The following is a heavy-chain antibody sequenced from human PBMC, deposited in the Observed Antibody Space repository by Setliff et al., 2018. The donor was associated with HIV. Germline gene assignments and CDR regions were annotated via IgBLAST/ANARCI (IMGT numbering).Heavy chain of an antibody. CDR1: GGSMSNYY. J-gene: IGHJ3*01. V-gene: IGHV4-59*01. Sequence: SETLSLTCTVSGGSMSNYYWSWIRQPPGKGLEWIASIQYSDSSHYNPSLQSRVTISVDTSTKQFSLYLSSVNETDTAVYYCARSGYTSGFYWVFGAFGVWGQGKLVTISS. CDR3: ARSGYTSGFYWVFGAFGV. CDR2: IQYSDSS. D-gene: IGHD3-22*01.